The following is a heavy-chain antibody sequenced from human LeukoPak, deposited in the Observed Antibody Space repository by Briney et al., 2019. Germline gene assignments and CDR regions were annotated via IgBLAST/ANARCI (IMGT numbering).Heavy chain of an antibody. J-gene: IGHJ6*03. CDR1: GGSISSYY. V-gene: IGHV4-4*07. CDR3: ARTYGSGNYYYYYYYYMDV. D-gene: IGHD3-10*01. CDR2: IYTSGST. Sequence: SETLSLTCTVSGGSISSYYWSWIRQPAGKGLEWIGRIYTSGSTNYNPSLKSRVTMSVDTSKNQFSLKLSSVTAADTAVYYCARTYGSGNYYYYYYYYMDVWAKGPRSPSP.